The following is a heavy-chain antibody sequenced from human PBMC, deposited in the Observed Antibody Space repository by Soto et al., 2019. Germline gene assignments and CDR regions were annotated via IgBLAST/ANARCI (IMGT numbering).Heavy chain of an antibody. CDR2: ISAYSGDT. CDR1: GYTFSRYG. Sequence: QLVQSGAEVKKPGASVTVSCKASGYTFSRYGITWVRQAPGQGLEWMGWISAYSGDTNYAQKFQGRVSMTTDSSTSTAYMELRSLRSYDMAIYYCGRSGITDYEMNGIDPWGQGTLVTVSS. CDR3: GRSGITDYEMNGIDP. V-gene: IGHV1-18*03. J-gene: IGHJ5*02. D-gene: IGHD3-22*01.